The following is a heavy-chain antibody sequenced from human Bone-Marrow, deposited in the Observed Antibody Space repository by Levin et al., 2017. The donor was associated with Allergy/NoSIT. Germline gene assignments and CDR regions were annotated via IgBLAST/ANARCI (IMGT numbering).Heavy chain of an antibody. CDR1: GGSFSTYY. CDR2: INHSGST. J-gene: IGHJ5*02. V-gene: IGHV4-34*01. Sequence: PSQTLSLTCAVYGGSFSTYYWSWIRQPPGKGLEWIGEINHSGSTKYNPSLKSRITISLDTSKNQFSLNLSSVTAADTAVYYCARLPENWFDPWGQGTLVTVSS. CDR3: ARLPENWFDP.